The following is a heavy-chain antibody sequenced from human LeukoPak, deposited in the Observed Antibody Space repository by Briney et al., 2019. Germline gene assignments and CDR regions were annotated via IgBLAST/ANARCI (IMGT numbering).Heavy chain of an antibody. CDR2: IRYDGSNK. Sequence: GGSLRLSCAASGFTFSSYGMHRVRQAPGKGLEWVAFIRYDGSNKYYADSVKGRFTISRDNSKNTLYLQMNSLRAEATAVYYCAKDRGFGGYYYYMDVWGKGTTVTVSS. J-gene: IGHJ6*03. V-gene: IGHV3-30*02. CDR1: GFTFSSYG. D-gene: IGHD4-23*01. CDR3: AKDRGFGGYYYYMDV.